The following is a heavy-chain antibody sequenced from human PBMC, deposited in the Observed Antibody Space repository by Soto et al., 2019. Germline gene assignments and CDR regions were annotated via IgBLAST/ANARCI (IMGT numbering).Heavy chain of an antibody. V-gene: IGHV1-18*01. CDR1: GYAFTTYG. CDR2: ISAQNGNT. Sequence: QVHLVQSGAEVKKPGASVKVSCKGSGYAFTTYGITWVRQAPGQGREWMGWISAQNGNTNYAQKLQGRVTVTRDTSTSTAYMELRSLRSDDTAVYYCARGRCGDYWGQGALVTVSS. CDR3: ARGRCGDY. J-gene: IGHJ4*02.